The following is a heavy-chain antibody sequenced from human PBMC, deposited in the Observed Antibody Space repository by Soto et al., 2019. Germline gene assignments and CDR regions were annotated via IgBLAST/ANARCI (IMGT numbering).Heavy chain of an antibody. D-gene: IGHD2-2*02. CDR3: ARGYCSSTSCSTPEAYFDY. V-gene: IGHV1-69*13. CDR2: IIPVFGTA. J-gene: IGHJ4*02. Sequence: SVKVSCKASGGTFSDYAISWVRQAPGQGLEWMGGIIPVFGTANYAQKFQGRVTITADESTSTAYMELSSLRSEDTAVFYCARGYCSSTSCSTPEAYFDYWGQGTLVTVSS. CDR1: GGTFSDYA.